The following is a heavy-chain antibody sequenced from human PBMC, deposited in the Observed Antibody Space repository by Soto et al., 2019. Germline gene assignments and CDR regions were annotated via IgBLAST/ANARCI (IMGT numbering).Heavy chain of an antibody. CDR3: ARGHVRLGELSFGY. D-gene: IGHD3-16*02. CDR2: INHSGST. Sequence: QVQLQQWGAGLLKPSETLSLTCAVYGGSFSGYYWSWIRQPPGKGLEWIGEINHSGSTNYNPSLKSRVTIAVDTSKNQFSLKLSSVTAADTAVYYCARGHVRLGELSFGYWGQGTLVTVSS. V-gene: IGHV4-34*01. J-gene: IGHJ4*02. CDR1: GGSFSGYY.